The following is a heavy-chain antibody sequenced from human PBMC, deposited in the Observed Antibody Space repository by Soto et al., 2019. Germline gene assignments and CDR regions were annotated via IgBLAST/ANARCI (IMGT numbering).Heavy chain of an antibody. CDR3: ARDGGCSSTSCYTAFDI. J-gene: IGHJ3*02. V-gene: IGHV4-31*03. Sequence: SESLSLTCTVSGGSISSGAYYWSWIRQHPGKGLEWAGYIYDSGSTYYNPSRKSRITISVDTSKNQFSLKLSSVTAAGTAVYYGARDGGCSSTSCYTAFDIWGQGTMVTVSS. D-gene: IGHD2-2*02. CDR2: IYDSGST. CDR1: GGSISSGAYY.